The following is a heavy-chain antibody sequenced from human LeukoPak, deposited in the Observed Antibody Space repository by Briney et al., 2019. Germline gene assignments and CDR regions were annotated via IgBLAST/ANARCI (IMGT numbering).Heavy chain of an antibody. Sequence: GGSLRLSCAASGFTFSSYWMHWVRQALGKGLVWVSRINSDGSSTSYADSVKGRFTISRDNAKNTLYLQMNSLRAEDTAVYYCARARAPYNWNPDLDAFDIWGQGTMVTVSS. J-gene: IGHJ3*02. CDR1: GFTFSSYW. D-gene: IGHD1-20*01. V-gene: IGHV3-74*01. CDR2: INSDGSST. CDR3: ARARAPYNWNPDLDAFDI.